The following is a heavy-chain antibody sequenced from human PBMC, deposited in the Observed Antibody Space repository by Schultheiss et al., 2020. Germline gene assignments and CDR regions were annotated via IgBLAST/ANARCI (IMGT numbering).Heavy chain of an antibody. J-gene: IGHJ5*02. CDR2: INHSGST. V-gene: IGHV4-34*01. CDR1: GVSFSGYY. Sequence: SETLSLTCAVYGVSFSGYYWSWIRQHPGKGLEWIGEINHSGSTNYNPSLKSRVTISVDTSKNQFSLKLSAVTAAHTSVYYCAREEDIVLISSWFDPWSQGTLVTLSS. CDR3: AREEDIVLISSWFDP. D-gene: IGHD2-8*01.